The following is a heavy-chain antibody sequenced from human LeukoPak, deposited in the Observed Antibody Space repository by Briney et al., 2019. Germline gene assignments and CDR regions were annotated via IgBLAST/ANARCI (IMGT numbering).Heavy chain of an antibody. D-gene: IGHD2-21*01. CDR3: ATGGDYNRFTA. CDR1: RFTLTVYA. Sequence: PLGSPRLSPAASRFTLTVYAMSCVSQAPRERLGCGSAISVSGGSPYYAHSAKGGFTISRDNSKNTLSLHINILRPETTAVCNGATGGDYNRFTAWGQGTLVTVSS. V-gene: IGHV3-23*01. CDR2: ISVSGGSP. J-gene: IGHJ5*02.